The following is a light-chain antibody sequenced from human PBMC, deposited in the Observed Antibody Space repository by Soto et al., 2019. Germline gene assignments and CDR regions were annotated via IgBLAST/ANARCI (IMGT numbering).Light chain of an antibody. CDR2: AAS. V-gene: IGKV1-39*01. J-gene: IGKJ1*01. CDR1: QSISSY. CDR3: QHSNSITWT. Sequence: DIQMTQSPSSLSASVGDRVTITCRASQSISSYLNWYQQKPGKAPKLLIYAASSLQSGVPSRFSGSGSETDFTLTISSLQPEDFATYSCQHSNSITWTFGQGTKVEIK.